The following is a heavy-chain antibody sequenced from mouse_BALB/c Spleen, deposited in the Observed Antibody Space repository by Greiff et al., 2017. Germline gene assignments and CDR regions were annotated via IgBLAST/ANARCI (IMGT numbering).Heavy chain of an antibody. J-gene: IGHJ1*01. Sequence: EVHLVESGGGLVQPGGSRKLSCAASGFTFSSFGMHWVRQAPEKGLEWVAYISSGSSTIYYADTVKGRFTISRDNPKNTLFLQMTSLRSEDTAMYYCAKGYYGSSPSYWYFDVWGAGTTVTVSS. CDR3: AKGYYGSSPSYWYFDV. V-gene: IGHV5-17*02. CDR2: ISSGSSTI. D-gene: IGHD1-1*01. CDR1: GFTFSSFG.